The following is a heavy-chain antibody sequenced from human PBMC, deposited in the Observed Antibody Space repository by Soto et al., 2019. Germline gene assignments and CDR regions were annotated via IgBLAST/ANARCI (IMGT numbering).Heavy chain of an antibody. J-gene: IGHJ3*02. CDR2: ISWNSGSI. Sequence: EVQLVESGGGLVQPGRSLRLSSAASGFTFDDYAMHWVRQAPGKGLEWVSGISWNSGSIGYADSVKGRFTISRDNAKNSLYLQMNSLRAEDTALYYCTSSSGYDGAFDIWGQGTMVTVSS. D-gene: IGHD3-22*01. V-gene: IGHV3-9*01. CDR3: TSSSGYDGAFDI. CDR1: GFTFDDYA.